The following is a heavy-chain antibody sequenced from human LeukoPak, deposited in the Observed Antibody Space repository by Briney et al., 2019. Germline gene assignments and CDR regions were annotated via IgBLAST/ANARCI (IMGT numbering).Heavy chain of an antibody. V-gene: IGHV3-23*01. J-gene: IGHJ4*02. Sequence: GGSLRLSCTASGFSFTDFDMNWVRQAPGKGLEWVSHTTHSGITTHYADSVKGRFTISRDNSKSTLYLQMNSLRAEDTAVYYCAKPVTGSILDYWGRGTLVTVS. CDR3: AKPVTGSILDY. CDR1: GFSFTDFD. CDR2: TTHSGITT. D-gene: IGHD6-19*01.